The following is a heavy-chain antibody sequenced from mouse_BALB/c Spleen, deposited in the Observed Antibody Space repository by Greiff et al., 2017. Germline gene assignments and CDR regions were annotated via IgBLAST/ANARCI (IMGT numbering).Heavy chain of an antibody. CDR2: ISSGGSYT. V-gene: IGHV5-6-4*01. CDR3: TRDGIYYDYDDGSSYAMDY. J-gene: IGHJ4*01. D-gene: IGHD2-4*01. CDR1: GFTFSSYT. Sequence: EVQVVESGGGLVKPGGSLKLSCAASGFTFSSYTMSWVRQTPEKRLEWVATISSGGSYTYYPDSVKGRFTISRDNAKNTLYLQMSSLKSEDTAMYYCTRDGIYYDYDDGSSYAMDYWGQGTSVTVSS.